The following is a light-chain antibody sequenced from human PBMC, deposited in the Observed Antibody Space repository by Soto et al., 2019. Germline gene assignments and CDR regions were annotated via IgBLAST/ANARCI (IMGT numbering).Light chain of an antibody. CDR3: QHYHNLPII. CDR1: QDIGKY. J-gene: IGKJ5*01. V-gene: IGKV1-33*01. Sequence: DIQMTQSPSSLSASVGDRVTITCQASQDIGKYLNWYQQKPGKAPKLLIYDASNLETGVPSRFSGSGSGTDFTFTITSLQPEDIATYYCQHYHNLPIIFGQGTRLEIK. CDR2: DAS.